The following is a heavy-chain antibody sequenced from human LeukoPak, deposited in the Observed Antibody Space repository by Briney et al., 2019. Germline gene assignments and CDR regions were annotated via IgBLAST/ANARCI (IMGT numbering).Heavy chain of an antibody. J-gene: IGHJ4*02. CDR1: GYTFTSYA. D-gene: IGHD6-13*01. V-gene: IGHV1-3*01. CDR3: AREVIEGRLEYSSSWYFDY. Sequence: ASVKVSCKASGYTFTSYAMNWVRQAPGQGLEWMGWINAGNGNTKYSQKFQGRVTITRDTSASTAYMELSSLRSEDTAVYYCAREVIEGRLEYSSSWYFDYWGQGTLVTVSS. CDR2: INAGNGNT.